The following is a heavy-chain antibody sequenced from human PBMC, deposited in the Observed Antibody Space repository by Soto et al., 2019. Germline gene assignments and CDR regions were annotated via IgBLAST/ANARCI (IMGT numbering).Heavy chain of an antibody. J-gene: IGHJ4*02. CDR2: ISGSGGST. CDR1: GFTFSNYD. CDR3: AKDRPYSSGWAPYYFDY. Sequence: GGSLRLSCAASGFTFSNYDMSWVRQPPGKGLEWVSAISGSGGSTYYADSVKGRFTISRDNSKNTLYLQMNSLRAEDTAVYYCAKDRPYSSGWAPYYFDYWGQGTLVTVSS. D-gene: IGHD6-19*01. V-gene: IGHV3-23*01.